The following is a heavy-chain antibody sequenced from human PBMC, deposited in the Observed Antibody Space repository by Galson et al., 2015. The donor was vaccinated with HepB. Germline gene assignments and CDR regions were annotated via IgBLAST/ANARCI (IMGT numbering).Heavy chain of an antibody. V-gene: IGHV3-23*01. Sequence: SLRLSCAASGFTFSSYAMSWVRQAPGKGLEWVSAISGSGGSTYYADSVKGRFTISRDNSKNTLYLQMNSLRAEDTAVYYCAKGSGYCSSTSCYTSYYYYYMDVWGKGTTVTVSS. CDR2: ISGSGGST. D-gene: IGHD2-2*02. J-gene: IGHJ6*03. CDR3: AKGSGYCSSTSCYTSYYYYYMDV. CDR1: GFTFSSYA.